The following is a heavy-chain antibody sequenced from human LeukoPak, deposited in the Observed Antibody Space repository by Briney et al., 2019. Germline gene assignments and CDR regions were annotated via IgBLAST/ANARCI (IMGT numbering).Heavy chain of an antibody. D-gene: IGHD2-15*01. J-gene: IGHJ4*02. CDR3: ARGSVVAAQSYFDY. Sequence: GGSLRLSCVASGFTLSSYNMQWVRQAPGKRLEWVSSISWRSSDIEYADSVKGRFTISRDIDKKSLYLQMNSLRVEDTAVYYCARGSVVAAQSYFDYWGQGTLVTVSS. CDR1: GFTLSSYN. V-gene: IGHV3-21*01. CDR2: ISWRSSDI.